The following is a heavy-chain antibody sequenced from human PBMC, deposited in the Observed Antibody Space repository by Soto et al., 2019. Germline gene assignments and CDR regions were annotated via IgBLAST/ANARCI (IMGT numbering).Heavy chain of an antibody. D-gene: IGHD6-6*01. CDR1: GGSISSSSYY. CDR3: GIAARPVFGYYYGMDV. Sequence: QLQLQESGPGLVKPSETLSLTCTVSGGSISSSSYYWGWIRQPPGKGLEWIGSIYYSGSTYYNPSLKSRVTISVDTSKNQFSLKLSSVTAADTAVYYCGIAARPVFGYYYGMDVWGQGTTVTVSS. J-gene: IGHJ6*02. V-gene: IGHV4-39*01. CDR2: IYYSGST.